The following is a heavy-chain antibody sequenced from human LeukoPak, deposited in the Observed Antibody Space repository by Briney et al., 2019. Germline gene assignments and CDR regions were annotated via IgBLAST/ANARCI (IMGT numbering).Heavy chain of an antibody. J-gene: IGHJ4*02. V-gene: IGHV3-23*01. CDR1: GFTYSNYG. CDR3: ANSIAVAGNYFDY. CDR2: ISGSGGST. Sequence: GGSLRLSCAASGFTYSNYGMNWVRQAPGKGLECVSVISGSGGSTYYADSVKGRFTISRDNSKNTLYLQMNSLRSEDTAVYYCANSIAVAGNYFDYWGQGTLVTVSS. D-gene: IGHD6-19*01.